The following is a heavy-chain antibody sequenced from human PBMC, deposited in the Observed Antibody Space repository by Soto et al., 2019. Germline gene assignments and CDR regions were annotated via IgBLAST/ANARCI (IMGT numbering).Heavy chain of an antibody. CDR3: ARRSNSGWFFDY. V-gene: IGHV4-39*01. CDR2: IYYGGST. J-gene: IGHJ4*02. Sequence: QLQLQESGPGLVKPSETLSLTCSVSGGSISSSNSYWGWIRQPPGKGLEGIGTIYYGGSTSYNPSLKSRVTMSIDTSKNQFSLRLSSVTAADTALYYCARRSNSGWFFDYWGQGTLVTVSS. D-gene: IGHD6-13*01. CDR1: GGSISSSNSY.